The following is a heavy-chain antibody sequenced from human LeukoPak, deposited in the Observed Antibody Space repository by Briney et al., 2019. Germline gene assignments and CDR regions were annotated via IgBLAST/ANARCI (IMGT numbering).Heavy chain of an antibody. CDR3: ARAEEDSGYEGGFDY. D-gene: IGHD5-12*01. Sequence: PGGALRLSCAASGFTFSSYEMNWVRQAPGEGLEWVSYISSSGSTIYYADSVKGRFTISRDNAKNSLYLQMNSLRAEDTAVYYCARAEEDSGYEGGFDYWGQGTLVTVSS. J-gene: IGHJ4*02. V-gene: IGHV3-48*03. CDR1: GFTFSSYE. CDR2: ISSSGSTI.